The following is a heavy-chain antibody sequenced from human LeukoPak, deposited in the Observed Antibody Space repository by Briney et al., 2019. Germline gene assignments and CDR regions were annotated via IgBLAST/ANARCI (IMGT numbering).Heavy chain of an antibody. D-gene: IGHD1-1*01. J-gene: IGHJ4*02. CDR1: GGSISPSY. Sequence: KPSETLPLTCTVSGGSISPSYWSWIRQPPGKGLEWIGYIYYTGSTDYNPSLKSRVTISVDTSKNQFSLKLSSVTAADTAVYYCVQRNDGIGYWGQGTLVTVSS. CDR3: VQRNDGIGY. V-gene: IGHV4-59*08. CDR2: IYYTGST.